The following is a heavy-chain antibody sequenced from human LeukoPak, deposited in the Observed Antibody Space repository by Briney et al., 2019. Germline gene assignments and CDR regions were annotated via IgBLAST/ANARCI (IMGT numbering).Heavy chain of an antibody. V-gene: IGHV3-30*18. Sequence: PGGSLRLSCAASGFTFSSYGMHWVRQAPRKGLEWVAVISYDGSNKYYADSVKGRFTISRDNSKNTLYLQMNSLRAEDTAVYYCAKDMGYDILTGPVSWGQGTLVTVPS. D-gene: IGHD3-9*01. CDR3: AKDMGYDILTGPVS. J-gene: IGHJ5*02. CDR1: GFTFSSYG. CDR2: ISYDGSNK.